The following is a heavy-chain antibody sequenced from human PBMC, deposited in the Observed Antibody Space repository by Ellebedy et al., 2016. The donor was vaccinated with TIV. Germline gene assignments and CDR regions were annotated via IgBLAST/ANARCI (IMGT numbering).Heavy chain of an antibody. Sequence: SETLSLTXTVPGASISSNHWRSWPRQPPGKGLEWIGGINHRGHTNYNSSLKSRVTISIDRSKNQFSLNLSSVTAADTAVYYCARDRRTGPSSPPDGIDTWGQGTMVTVSS. V-gene: IGHV4-4*02. CDR2: INHRGHT. CDR3: ARDRRTGPSSPPDGIDT. CDR1: GASISSNHW. D-gene: IGHD1-1*01. J-gene: IGHJ3*02.